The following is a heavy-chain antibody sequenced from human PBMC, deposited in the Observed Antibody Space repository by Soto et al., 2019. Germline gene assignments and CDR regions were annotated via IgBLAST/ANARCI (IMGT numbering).Heavy chain of an antibody. CDR2: IYWDDDR. Sequence: QITLKESGPTLVKPTETLTLTCSLSGFSLYTNGVGVGWIRQPPGEALEWLGLIYWDDDRHYNPSRKSRLTITKDASKNQVDLTMTNMVPMDPATYYWAHRRIYFNAGGGGDFDYWARDSWSPS. D-gene: IGHD3-10*01. CDR3: AHRRIYFNAGGGGDFDY. J-gene: IGHJ4*02. V-gene: IGHV2-5*02. CDR1: GFSLYTNGVG.